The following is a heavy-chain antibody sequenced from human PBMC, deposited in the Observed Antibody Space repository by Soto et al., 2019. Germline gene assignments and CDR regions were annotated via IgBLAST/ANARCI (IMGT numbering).Heavy chain of an antibody. D-gene: IGHD1-26*01. Sequence: QLQLQESGPGLVKPSETLSLTCTVSGDSISSGSSYWGWVRQPPGKGLEWIGSFYYSRDTHYNPSLKSRPTISVDTSNNQFSLKLSSVPAADRAVYYCARHLGPTGPNYWGQGILVTVSS. V-gene: IGHV4-39*01. J-gene: IGHJ4*02. CDR3: ARHLGPTGPNY. CDR1: GDSISSGSSY. CDR2: FYYSRDT.